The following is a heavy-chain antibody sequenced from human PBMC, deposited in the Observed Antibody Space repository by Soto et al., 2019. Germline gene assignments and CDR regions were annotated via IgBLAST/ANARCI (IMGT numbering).Heavy chain of an antibody. Sequence: GGSLRVCGEASGVGFSFSRYTMSWVRQAPGKGLECVSTISSSGDNTYYSNSVKGRFTISRDNSKNTLDLQMNSLRADDTAVYYCAKVGPHPQTTEAFDWFDPWGQGTLVTVSS. CDR3: AKVGPHPQTTEAFDWFDP. J-gene: IGHJ5*02. V-gene: IGHV3-23*01. CDR2: ISSSGDNT. D-gene: IGHD3-3*02. CDR1: GVGFSFSRYT.